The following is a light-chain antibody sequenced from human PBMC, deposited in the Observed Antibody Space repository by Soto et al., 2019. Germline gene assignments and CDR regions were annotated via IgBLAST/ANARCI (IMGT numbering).Light chain of an antibody. CDR2: GAS. J-gene: IGKJ4*01. CDR3: QQYYSSPRIT. Sequence: EIVLTQSPGTLSLSPGERATLSCRASQGVSSSSLAWFQQKPGQAPRLLIYGASNRATGIPDRFSGSGSGTDFTLTVSSLQAEDVAVYYCQQYYSSPRITFGGGTKVEIK. V-gene: IGKV3-20*01. CDR1: QGVSSSS.